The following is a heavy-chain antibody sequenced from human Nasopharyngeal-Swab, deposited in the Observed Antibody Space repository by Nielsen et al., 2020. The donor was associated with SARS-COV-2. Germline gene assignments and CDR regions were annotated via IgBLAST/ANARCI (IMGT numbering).Heavy chain of an antibody. Sequence: SVKVSCKASGFTFTSSAVQWVRQARGQRLEWIGWIVVGSGYTNYAQKFQARVTITRDMSTSTAYMEVSSLRSEDTAVYFCAVDLQTTMAHWYFALWGRGTLVTVSS. J-gene: IGHJ2*01. CDR1: GFTFTSSA. CDR3: AVDLQTTMAHWYFAL. CDR2: IVVGSGYT. V-gene: IGHV1-58*01. D-gene: IGHD1/OR15-1a*01.